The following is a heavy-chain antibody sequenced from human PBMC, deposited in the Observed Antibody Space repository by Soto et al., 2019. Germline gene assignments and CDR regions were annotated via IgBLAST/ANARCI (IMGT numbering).Heavy chain of an antibody. CDR2: IYYSGST. Sequence: PWETLSLTCTVSGGSISSYYWSWIRQPPGKGLEWIGYIYYSGSTDYNPSLKSRVTISVDTSKNQFSLKLSSVTAADTAVYYCARDVGYCSGGSCGNWFDPWGQGTLVTVSS. CDR1: GGSISSYY. D-gene: IGHD2-15*01. CDR3: ARDVGYCSGGSCGNWFDP. V-gene: IGHV4-59*01. J-gene: IGHJ5*02.